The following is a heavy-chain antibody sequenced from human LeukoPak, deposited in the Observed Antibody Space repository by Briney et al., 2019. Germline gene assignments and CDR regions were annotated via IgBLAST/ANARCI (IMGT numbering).Heavy chain of an antibody. D-gene: IGHD5-18*01. Sequence: GGSLRLSCAASGFTFSNYWMHWVRQAPGKGLVWVSRINTDGSRITYADSVKGRFTISRDNAMNTVYLQMNSLRAEDTAVYYCARDRVSYGISLFDYWGQGTLVTVSS. CDR2: INTDGSRI. CDR1: GFTFSNYW. CDR3: ARDRVSYGISLFDY. V-gene: IGHV3-74*01. J-gene: IGHJ4*02.